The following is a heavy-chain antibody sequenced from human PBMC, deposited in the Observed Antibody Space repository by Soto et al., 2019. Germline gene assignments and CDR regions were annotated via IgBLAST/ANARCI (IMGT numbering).Heavy chain of an antibody. D-gene: IGHD6-13*01. J-gene: IGHJ6*02. V-gene: IGHV5-51*01. Sequence: GESLKISCKGSGYSFTSYWIAWVRQVPGKGLELMGVIYPGDSDIRYSPSFQGQVTISVDKSISTAYLQWSSLRASDTAIYFCARHRAAAGNYYYGMDVWGQGTTVTVSS. CDR2: IYPGDSDI. CDR1: GYSFTSYW. CDR3: ARHRAAAGNYYYGMDV.